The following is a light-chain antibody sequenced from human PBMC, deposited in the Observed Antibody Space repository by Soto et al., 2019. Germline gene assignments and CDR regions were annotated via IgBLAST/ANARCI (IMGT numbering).Light chain of an antibody. J-gene: IGLJ2*01. CDR1: SSDVGGYNY. CDR2: EVS. CDR3: SSYAGSNTVV. V-gene: IGLV2-8*01. Sequence: QSALTQPPSASGSPGQSVTISCTGTSSDVGGYNYVSWYQQQSGRAPKLLIYEVSKRPSGVPDRFSGSKSGNTASLTVSGLQAEDDADYYCSSYAGSNTVVFGGGTKVTVL.